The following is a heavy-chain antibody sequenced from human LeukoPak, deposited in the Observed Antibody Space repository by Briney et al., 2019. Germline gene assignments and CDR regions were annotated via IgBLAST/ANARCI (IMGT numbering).Heavy chain of an antibody. D-gene: IGHD6-6*01. CDR1: GFTFSSYA. CDR2: ISYDGSNK. J-gene: IGHJ4*02. CDR3: AREDYSSSWGLDY. V-gene: IGHV3-30-3*01. Sequence: PGRSLRLSCAASGFTFSSYAMHWVRQAPGKGLEWVAVISYDGSNKYYADSVKGRFTISRDNSKNTLYLQMNSLRAEDTAVYYCAREDYSSSWGLDYWGQGTLVTVSS.